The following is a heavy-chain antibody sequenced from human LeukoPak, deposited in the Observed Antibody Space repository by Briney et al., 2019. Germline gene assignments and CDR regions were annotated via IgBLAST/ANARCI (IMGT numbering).Heavy chain of an antibody. CDR1: GFTFSSYA. CDR2: ISGSGGST. V-gene: IGHV3-23*01. Sequence: GGSLRLSCAASGFTFSSYAMSWVRQAPGKGLEWVSAISGSGGSTYYADSVKGRFTISRDNSKNTLYLQMNSLRAEDTALYYCAKVTGGSGSYYRPDAFDIWGQGTMVTVSS. J-gene: IGHJ3*02. CDR3: AKVTGGSGSYYRPDAFDI. D-gene: IGHD3-10*01.